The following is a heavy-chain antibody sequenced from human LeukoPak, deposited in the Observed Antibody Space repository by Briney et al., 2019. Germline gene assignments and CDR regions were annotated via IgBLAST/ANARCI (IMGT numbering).Heavy chain of an antibody. D-gene: IGHD3-22*01. CDR2: ISAYNGNT. CDR1: GYTFTSYG. Sequence: ASVKVSCKASGYTFTSYGISWVRQAPGQGLEWMGWISAYNGNTNYAQNLQGRVTMTTETSTSTAYMDLRSLRSDDMAVYYCARPLYYDSTGYHQYYFDHWGQGTLVTVSS. V-gene: IGHV1-18*03. CDR3: ARPLYYDSTGYHQYYFDH. J-gene: IGHJ4*02.